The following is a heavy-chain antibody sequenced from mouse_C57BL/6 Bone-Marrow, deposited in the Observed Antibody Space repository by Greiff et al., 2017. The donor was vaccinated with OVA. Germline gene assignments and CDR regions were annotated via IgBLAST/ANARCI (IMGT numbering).Heavy chain of an antibody. CDR2: ISYDGSN. CDR1: GYSITSGYY. J-gene: IGHJ2*01. CDR3: ARLRGY. Sequence: ESGPGLVKPSQSLSLTCSVTGYSITSGYYWNWIRQFPGNKLEWMGYISYDGSNNYNPSLKNRISITRDNSKNQCFLKLNSVTTEDTATYYCARLRGYWGQGTTLTVSS. V-gene: IGHV3-6*01.